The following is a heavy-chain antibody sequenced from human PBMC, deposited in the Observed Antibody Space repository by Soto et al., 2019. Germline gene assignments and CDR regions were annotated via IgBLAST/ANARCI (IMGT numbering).Heavy chain of an antibody. D-gene: IGHD3-9*01. V-gene: IGHV3-30*18. CDR2: ISYDGSNK. Sequence: GGSLRLSCAASGFTFSDYHLSWVRLAPGKGLEWVAVISYDGSNKYYADSVKGRFTISRDNSKNTLYLQINSLRAEDTAVYYCAKEGSDYDILTGSGYYGMDVWGQGTTVTVSS. CDR1: GFTFSDYH. CDR3: AKEGSDYDILTGSGYYGMDV. J-gene: IGHJ6*02.